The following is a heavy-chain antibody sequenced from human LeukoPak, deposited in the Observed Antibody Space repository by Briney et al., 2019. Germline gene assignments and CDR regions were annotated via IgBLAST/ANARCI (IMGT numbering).Heavy chain of an antibody. CDR1: GFTVSNSY. V-gene: IGHV4-39*01. J-gene: IGHJ6*02. Sequence: GSLRLSCAASGFTVSNSYMSWVRQAPGKGLVWIGNIHYSGTTYYHPSLKSRVKISVDTSKNQFSLNLSSVTAADTAVYYRARHSWTGYDLKNYYEMDVWGQGTTVTVSS. CDR3: ARHSWTGYDLKNYYEMDV. D-gene: IGHD5-12*01. CDR2: IHYSGTT.